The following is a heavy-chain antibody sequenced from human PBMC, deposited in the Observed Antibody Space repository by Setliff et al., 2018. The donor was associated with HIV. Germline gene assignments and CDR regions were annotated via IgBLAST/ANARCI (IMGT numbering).Heavy chain of an antibody. V-gene: IGHV3-30*19. D-gene: IGHD2-21*01. Sequence: GGSLRLSCAAPGFTFRRYVMHWVRQAPGKGLEWVAVVSYGGTNTYYADSVKGRFIISRDDSESTLFLQMNSLRVDDTAVYYCARVRYCGSPSCRKEFDFWGQGTLVTVSS. J-gene: IGHJ4*02. CDR1: GFTFRRYV. CDR3: ARVRYCGSPSCRKEFDF. CDR2: VSYGGTNT.